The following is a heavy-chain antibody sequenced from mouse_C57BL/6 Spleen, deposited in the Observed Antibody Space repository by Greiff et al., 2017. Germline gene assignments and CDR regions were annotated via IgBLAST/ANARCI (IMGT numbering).Heavy chain of an antibody. D-gene: IGHD1-1*01. V-gene: IGHV1-39*01. Sequence: VQLKESGPELVKPGASVKISCKASGYSFTDYNMNWVKQSNGKSLEWIGVINPNYGTTSYNQKFKGKATLTVDQSSSTAYMQLNSLTSEDSAVYYCARSYYGSSPYAMDYWGQGTSVTVSS. CDR3: ARSYYGSSPYAMDY. J-gene: IGHJ4*01. CDR2: INPNYGTT. CDR1: GYSFTDYN.